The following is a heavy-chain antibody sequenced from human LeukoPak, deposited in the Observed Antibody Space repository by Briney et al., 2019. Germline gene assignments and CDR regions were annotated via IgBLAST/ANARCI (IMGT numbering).Heavy chain of an antibody. Sequence: GGSLRLSCAASKFTFSSYSMNWVRQAPGKGLEWVSSIGSSSTYIYYADSVKGRFTISRDNAKNSLYLQMNSLRAEDTAVYYCAREGMVRGVIIYWGQGTLVTVSS. D-gene: IGHD3-10*01. V-gene: IGHV3-21*01. CDR1: KFTFSSYS. CDR2: IGSSSTYI. J-gene: IGHJ4*02. CDR3: AREGMVRGVIIY.